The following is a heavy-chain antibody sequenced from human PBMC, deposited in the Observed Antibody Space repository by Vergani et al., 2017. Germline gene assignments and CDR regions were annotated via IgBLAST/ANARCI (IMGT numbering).Heavy chain of an antibody. CDR2: IYYSGST. Sequence: QVQLQESGPGLVKPSETQSLTCTVSGGSVSSGSYYWSWIRQPAGKGLEWIGYIYYSGSTNYNPSLKSRVTISVDTSKNQFSLKLSSVTAADTAVYYCATIPAAGTRGYFDYWGQGTLVTVSS. D-gene: IGHD6-13*01. J-gene: IGHJ4*02. V-gene: IGHV4-61*10. CDR3: ATIPAAGTRGYFDY. CDR1: GGSVSSGSYY.